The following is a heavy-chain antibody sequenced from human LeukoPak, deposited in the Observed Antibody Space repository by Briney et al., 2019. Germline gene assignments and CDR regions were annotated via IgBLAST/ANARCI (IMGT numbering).Heavy chain of an antibody. V-gene: IGHV1-69*04. J-gene: IGHJ6*02. Sequence: ASVKVSCKASGYTFTSYGISWVRQAPGQGLECMGRIIPILGIANYAQKFQGRVTITADKSTSTAYMELSSLRSEDTAVYYCARPLAGSGYCSGGSCQITSTRYYYYGMDVWGQGTTVTVSS. CDR3: ARPLAGSGYCSGGSCQITSTRYYYYGMDV. CDR2: IIPILGIA. CDR1: GYTFTSYG. D-gene: IGHD2-15*01.